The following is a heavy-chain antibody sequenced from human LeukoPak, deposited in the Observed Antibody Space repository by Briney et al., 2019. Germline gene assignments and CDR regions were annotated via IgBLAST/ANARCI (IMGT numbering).Heavy chain of an antibody. Sequence: PSETLSLTCTVSGGSIRSSYYYWGWFRQPPGKGLEWIGSIYDSGSTHCNPSLKTRVTISVDTSKNRFSLKLSSVTAADTAVYYCAREGEYGHGPFDYWGQGTLVTVSS. CDR2: IYDSGST. D-gene: IGHD3-16*01. J-gene: IGHJ4*02. CDR3: AREGEYGHGPFDY. CDR1: GGSIRSSYYY. V-gene: IGHV4-39*07.